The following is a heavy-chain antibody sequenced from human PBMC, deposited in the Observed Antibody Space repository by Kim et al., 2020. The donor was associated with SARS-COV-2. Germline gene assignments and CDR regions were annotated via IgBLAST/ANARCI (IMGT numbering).Heavy chain of an antibody. D-gene: IGHD1-26*01. J-gene: IGHJ5*02. CDR3: ATGPVIVGATGNWFDP. CDR2: FDPEDGET. Sequence: ASVKVSCKVSGYTLTELSMHWVRQAPGNGLEWMGGFDPEDGETIYAQKFLGRVTMTEDTSTDTAYMELSSLRSEDTAVYYYATGPVIVGATGNWFDPWGQGTLVTVSS. CDR1: GYTLTELS. V-gene: IGHV1-24*01.